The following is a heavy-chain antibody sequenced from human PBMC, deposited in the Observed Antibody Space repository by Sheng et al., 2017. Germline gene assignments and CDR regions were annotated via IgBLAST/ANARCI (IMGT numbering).Heavy chain of an antibody. CDR1: GGSISSGSYY. V-gene: IGHV4-61*02. CDR3: AQFGRVVVPAASGSYMDV. Sequence: QVQLQESGPGLVKPSQTLSLTCTVSGGSISSGSYYWSWIRQPAGKGLEWIGRIYTSGSTNYNPSLKSRVTISVDTSKNQFSLKLSSVTAADTAVYYCAQFGRVVVPAASGSYMDVWGQGTTVTVSS. CDR2: IYTSGST. J-gene: IGHJ6*03. D-gene: IGHD2-2*01.